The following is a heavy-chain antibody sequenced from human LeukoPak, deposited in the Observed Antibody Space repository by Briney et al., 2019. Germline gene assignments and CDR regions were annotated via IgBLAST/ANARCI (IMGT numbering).Heavy chain of an antibody. V-gene: IGHV3-11*04. CDR2: ISSSGSTI. D-gene: IGHD3-3*01. J-gene: IGHJ6*03. CDR1: GFTFSDYY. CDR3: ARDGVPYYYYYTDV. Sequence: GGSLRLSCAASGFTFSDYYMSWIRQAPGKGLEWVSYISSSGSTIYYADSVKGRFTISRDNAKNSLYLQMNSLRAEDTAVYYCARDGVPYYYYYTDVWGKGTTVTVSS.